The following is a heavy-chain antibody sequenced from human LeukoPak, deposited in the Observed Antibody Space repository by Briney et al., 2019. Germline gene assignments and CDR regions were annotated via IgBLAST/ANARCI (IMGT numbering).Heavy chain of an antibody. CDR3: AKAGYCSSTSCYTHYYYYMDV. CDR1: ASTFSSYA. V-gene: IGHV3-23*01. J-gene: IGHJ6*03. CDR2: ISGSGGST. D-gene: IGHD2-2*02. Sequence: GRSLRPSCAASASTFSSYAMSCVRQAPGKGLEWVSAISGSGGSTYYADYVKGRFTIARDNSKNTLYLQMNSLRAEDAAVYYCAKAGYCSSTSCYTHYYYYMDVWGKGTTVTVSS.